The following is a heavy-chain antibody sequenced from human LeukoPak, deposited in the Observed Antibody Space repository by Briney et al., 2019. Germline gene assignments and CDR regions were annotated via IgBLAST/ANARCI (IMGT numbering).Heavy chain of an antibody. J-gene: IGHJ4*02. CDR3: ATRRIIKGTFDY. CDR1: GGSISSSSYY. V-gene: IGHV4-39*07. Sequence: SETLSLTCTVSGGSISSSSYYWGWIRQPPGKGLEWIGSIYYSGSTYYNPSLKSRVTISVDTSKNQFSLKLSSVTAADTAVYYCATRRIIKGTFDYWGQGTLVTVSS. CDR2: IYYSGST. D-gene: IGHD1-1*01.